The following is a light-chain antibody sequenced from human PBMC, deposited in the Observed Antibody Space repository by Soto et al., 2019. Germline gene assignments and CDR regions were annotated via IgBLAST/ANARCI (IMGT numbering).Light chain of an antibody. CDR1: QTINTY. CDR2: AAS. V-gene: IGKV1-39*01. J-gene: IGKJ4*01. CDR3: QQSYNTPLT. Sequence: DIPMTQSPSSLSASVGDRVTITCRASQTINTYLNWYQQKPGKAPNLLIYAASSLQSGVPSRFSGRGSGTDFTLTISSLQPEDFATYYCQQSYNTPLTFGGGTKVEIK.